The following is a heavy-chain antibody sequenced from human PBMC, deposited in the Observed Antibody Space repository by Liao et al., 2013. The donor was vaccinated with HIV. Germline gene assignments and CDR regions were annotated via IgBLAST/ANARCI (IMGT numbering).Heavy chain of an antibody. D-gene: IGHD4-17*01. Sequence: QLQLQESGPGLVKPSETLSLTCTVSGGSISSSSYYWGWIRQPPGKGLEWIGIIYYSGSTYYNPSLKSRVTISVDTPKNQFSLKLSSVTAADTALYYCARGPTVWGIYQFDYWGQGTLVTVSS. J-gene: IGHJ4*02. V-gene: IGHV4-39*07. CDR3: ARGPTVWGIYQFDY. CDR1: GGSISSSSYY. CDR2: IYYSGST.